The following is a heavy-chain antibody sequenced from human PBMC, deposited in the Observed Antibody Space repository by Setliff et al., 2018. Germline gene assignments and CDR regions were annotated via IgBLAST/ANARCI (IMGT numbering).Heavy chain of an antibody. Sequence: SETLSLTCTVSGDSISRSTYYWGWIRQSPGKGLDWIGTVDHSGNTFYNPSLNSRATISVDTSKNHFSLKLTSVSAADTAVYYCARRDSTGYYGYSFDFWGQGTLVTVSS. CDR3: ARRDSTGYYGYSFDF. CDR2: VDHSGNT. D-gene: IGHD3-22*01. J-gene: IGHJ4*02. CDR1: GDSISRSTYY. V-gene: IGHV4-39*02.